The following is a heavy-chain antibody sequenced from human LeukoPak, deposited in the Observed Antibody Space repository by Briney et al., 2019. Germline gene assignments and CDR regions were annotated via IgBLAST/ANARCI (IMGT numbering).Heavy chain of an antibody. CDR3: AASIFGVVITNAFDI. V-gene: IGHV4-39*07. J-gene: IGHJ3*02. CDR1: GGSISSSSYY. Sequence: SETLSLTCTVSGGSISSSSYYWGWIRQPPGKGLEWIGSIYYSGSTYYNPSLKSRVTISVDTSKNQFSLKLSSVTAADTAVYYCAASIFGVVITNAFDIWGQGTMVTVSS. CDR2: IYYSGST. D-gene: IGHD3-3*01.